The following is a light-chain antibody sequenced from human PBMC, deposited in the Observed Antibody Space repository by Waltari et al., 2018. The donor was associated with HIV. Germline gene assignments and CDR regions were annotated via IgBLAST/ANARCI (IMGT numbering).Light chain of an antibody. CDR3: QSYPASLTVSLI. Sequence: QSVLTQPPSVSGAPGQRVTISCTGNSSNIGAGYDVHWYQQLPGKAPKLLISDNNNRPSGVPDRFSGSKSGTSASLAITGLRAEDEADYYCQSYPASLTVSLIFGGGTRLTVL. CDR1: SSNIGAGYD. J-gene: IGLJ2*01. V-gene: IGLV1-40*01. CDR2: DNN.